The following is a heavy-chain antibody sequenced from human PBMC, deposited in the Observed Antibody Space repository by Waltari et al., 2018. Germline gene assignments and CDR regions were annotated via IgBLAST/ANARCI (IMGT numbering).Heavy chain of an antibody. V-gene: IGHV3-13*01. CDR3: ARVYCSSTSCYGMDV. J-gene: IGHJ6*02. D-gene: IGHD2-2*01. CDR1: GFTFSSYD. Sequence: EVQLVESGGGLVQPGGSLRLSCAASGFTFSSYDMHWVRQATGTGLEWVSAIGTAGDTYYPGSVKGRFTIARENAKNCVYLQMNSLRAGDTAVYYCARVYCSSTSCYGMDVWGQGTTVTVSS. CDR2: IGTAGDT.